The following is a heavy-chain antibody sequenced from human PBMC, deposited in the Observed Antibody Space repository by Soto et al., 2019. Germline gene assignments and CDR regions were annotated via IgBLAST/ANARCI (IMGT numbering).Heavy chain of an antibody. V-gene: IGHV3-23*01. J-gene: IGHJ4*02. Sequence: EVQLLESGGGLVQPGGSLRLSCAASGFTFSSYAMSWVRQAPGKGLEWVSAISGSGASTYYADSVKGRFTISRDNXXXTLXLXXNSXXAXXTSAEYCAHFYCFIDYWGQGTLVTVSS. CDR1: GFTFSSYA. CDR3: AHFYCFIDY. CDR2: ISGSGAST. D-gene: IGHD3-9*01.